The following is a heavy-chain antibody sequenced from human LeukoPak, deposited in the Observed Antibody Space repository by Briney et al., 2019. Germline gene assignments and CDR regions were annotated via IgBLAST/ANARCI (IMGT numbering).Heavy chain of an antibody. Sequence: SVKVSCKASGFTFTSSAVQWVRQARGQRLEWIGWIVVGSGNTNYAQKFQERVTITRDMSTSTAYMELSSLRPEDTAVYYCAAETTRGPFDYGGQGTLVTVPS. V-gene: IGHV1-58*01. D-gene: IGHD1-1*01. J-gene: IGHJ4*02. CDR3: AAETTRGPFDY. CDR2: IVVGSGNT. CDR1: GFTFTSSA.